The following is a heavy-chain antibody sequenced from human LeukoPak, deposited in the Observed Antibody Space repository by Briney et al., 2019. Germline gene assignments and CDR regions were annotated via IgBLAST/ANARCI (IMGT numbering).Heavy chain of an antibody. V-gene: IGHV4-34*01. CDR1: NGSLSGYY. Sequence: SETLSLTCAIYNGSLSGYYWSWIRQPPGKGLEWIGEINHSGSTNYNPSLKSRVTTSVDTSKNQFSLKLTSVTAADTAVYYCARALQGEWFGVGWFDPWGQGTLVTVSS. CDR2: INHSGST. D-gene: IGHD3-10*01. J-gene: IGHJ5*02. CDR3: ARALQGEWFGVGWFDP.